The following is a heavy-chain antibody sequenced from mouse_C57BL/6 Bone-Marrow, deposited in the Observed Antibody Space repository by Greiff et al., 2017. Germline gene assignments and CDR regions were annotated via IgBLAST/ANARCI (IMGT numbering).Heavy chain of an antibody. Sequence: QVQLQQSGPGLVQPSQSLSITCTVSGFSLTSYGVHWVRQSPGKGLEWLGVICSGGSTDYTAAFISRLSISKDNSKIQVFIKMNSLQADDTAIYYCASFWYFDVWGTGTTVTVSS. CDR3: ASFWYFDV. J-gene: IGHJ1*03. CDR1: GFSLTSYG. V-gene: IGHV2-2*01. CDR2: ICSGGST.